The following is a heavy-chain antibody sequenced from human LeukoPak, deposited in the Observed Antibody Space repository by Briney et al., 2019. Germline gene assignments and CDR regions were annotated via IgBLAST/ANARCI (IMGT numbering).Heavy chain of an antibody. J-gene: IGHJ4*02. V-gene: IGHV4-34*01. CDR3: ARQIRATGELDY. Sequence: SETLSLTCAVYGGAFSGYYWSWIRQPPGKGLEWIGEINHSGSTNYNPSLKSRVTISVDTSKNQFSLKLSSVTAADTAVYYCARQIRATGELDYWGQGTLVTVSS. CDR2: INHSGST. D-gene: IGHD1-26*01. CDR1: GGAFSGYY.